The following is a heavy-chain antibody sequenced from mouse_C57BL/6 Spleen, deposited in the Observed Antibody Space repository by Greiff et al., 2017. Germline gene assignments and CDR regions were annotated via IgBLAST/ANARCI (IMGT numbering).Heavy chain of an antibody. CDR2: IDPSDSET. J-gene: IGHJ2*01. Sequence: VQLQQSGAELVRPGSSVKLSCKASGYTFTSYWMHWVKQRPIQGLEWIGNIDPSDSETHYNQKFKDKATLTVDKSSSTAYMQLSSLTSEDSAVYYCARRDYDGYHFDYWGQGATLTVSA. D-gene: IGHD2-3*01. CDR1: GYTFTSYW. V-gene: IGHV1-52*01. CDR3: ARRDYDGYHFDY.